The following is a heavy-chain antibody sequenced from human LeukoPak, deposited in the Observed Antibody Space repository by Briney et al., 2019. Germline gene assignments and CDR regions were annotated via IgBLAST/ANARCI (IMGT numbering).Heavy chain of an antibody. J-gene: IGHJ6*02. Sequence: ASVKVSCKASGGTFSSYAISWVRQAPGQGLEWMGGIIPIFGTANSAQKFQGRVTITADESTSTAYMELSSLRSEDTAVYYCARDQGYYDILTGYEPYYYYGMDVWGQGTTVTVSS. CDR1: GGTFSSYA. D-gene: IGHD3-9*01. CDR2: IIPIFGTA. V-gene: IGHV1-69*01. CDR3: ARDQGYYDILTGYEPYYYYGMDV.